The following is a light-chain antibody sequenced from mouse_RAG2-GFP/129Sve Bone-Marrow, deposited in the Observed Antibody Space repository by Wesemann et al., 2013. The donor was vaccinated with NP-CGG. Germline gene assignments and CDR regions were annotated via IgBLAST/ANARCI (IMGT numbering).Light chain of an antibody. J-gene: IGKJ5*01. V-gene: IGKV8-24*01. CDR3: HQYLSSLT. CDR1: QSLLNSSNQKNY. Sequence: DIVMTQSPSSLAMSVGQKVTMSCKSSQSLLNSSNQKNYLAWYQQKPGQSPKLLVYFASTRESGVPDRFTGSGSGTRLYSTISSVQAEDLAVYYCHQYLSSLTFGAGTKLELK. CDR2: FAS.